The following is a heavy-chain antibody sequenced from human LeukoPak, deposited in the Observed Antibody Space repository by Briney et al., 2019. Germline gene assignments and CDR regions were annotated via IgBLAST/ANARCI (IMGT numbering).Heavy chain of an antibody. D-gene: IGHD2-21*02. Sequence: SETLSLTCTVSGGSTSAISGGPYYCGWLRQPPGKGLEWIGSGHYSANTYNPSLRSRVTISIDTSKNQFSLRVSSVTAADTAVYYCARHGHHGDHDCWGQGILVTVSS. J-gene: IGHJ4*02. V-gene: IGHV4-39*01. CDR1: GGSTSAISGGPYY. CDR3: ARHGHHGDHDC. CDR2: GHYSANT.